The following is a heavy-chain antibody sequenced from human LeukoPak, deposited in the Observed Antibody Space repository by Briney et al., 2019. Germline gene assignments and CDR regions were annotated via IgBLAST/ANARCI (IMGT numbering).Heavy chain of an antibody. D-gene: IGHD2-2*01. V-gene: IGHV4-34*01. CDR3: ARGGCSSTSCPYSDWFDP. CDR1: GLSFSGYY. CDR2: INHSGST. Sequence: PSETLSLTCAVYGLSFSGYYWSWIRQPPGKGLEWIGEINHSGSTNYNPSLKSRVTISVDTSKNQFSLKLSSVTAADTAVYYCARGGCSSTSCPYSDWFDPWGQGTLVTVSS. J-gene: IGHJ5*02.